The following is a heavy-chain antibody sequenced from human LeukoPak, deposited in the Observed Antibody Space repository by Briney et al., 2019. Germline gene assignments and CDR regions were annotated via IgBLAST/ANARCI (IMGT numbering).Heavy chain of an antibody. D-gene: IGHD1-14*01. J-gene: IGHJ6*03. V-gene: IGHV3-23*01. CDR2: ISGSDGST. CDR1: GFTVSSNY. CDR3: AKDIRENTGLGSMDV. Sequence: GGSLRLSCAASGFTVSSNYMTWVRQAPGKGLEWVSTISGSDGSTYYADSVKGRFTISRDSSENTLYLQMNSLRAEDTAVYYCAKDIRENTGLGSMDVWGKGTTVTVSS.